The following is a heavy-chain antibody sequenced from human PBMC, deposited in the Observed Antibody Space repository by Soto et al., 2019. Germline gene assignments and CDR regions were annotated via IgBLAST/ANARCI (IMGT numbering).Heavy chain of an antibody. J-gene: IGHJ4*02. CDR1: GFTFSSYA. CDR3: AKALGELSPESYDY. V-gene: IGHV3-30*18. CDR2: ILYDGSDK. D-gene: IGHD3-16*02. Sequence: QVQLVESEGGVVQPGRSLRLSCAASGFTFSSYAMHWVRQAPGMGLEWVAVILYDGSDKYYADFMKGRFTISRDNSKNTQNLQKNSLTADDTAVYYCAKALGELSPESYDYWGQGTLITVSS.